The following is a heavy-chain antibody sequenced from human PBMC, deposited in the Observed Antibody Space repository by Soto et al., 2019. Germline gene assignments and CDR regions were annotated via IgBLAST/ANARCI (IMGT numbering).Heavy chain of an antibody. CDR2: IYGSGAA. CDR1: GGSISTDYYA. Sequence: SETLSLTCTVSGGSISTDYYAWSWIRQPPGKALEWIGYIYGSGAAYFNPSLQSRVSMSVDISKNQFSLKLTSVTAADTAVYFCAREMGGTYLDHWGQGALVTVSS. D-gene: IGHD1-26*01. V-gene: IGHV4-30-2*01. CDR3: AREMGGTYLDH. J-gene: IGHJ4*02.